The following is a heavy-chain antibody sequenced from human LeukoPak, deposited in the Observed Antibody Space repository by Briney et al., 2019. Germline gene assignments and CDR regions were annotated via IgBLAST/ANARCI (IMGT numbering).Heavy chain of an antibody. CDR1: GYTFTSYG. Sequence: ASVKVSCKASGYTFTSYGINWVRQATGQGLEWMGWMNPNSGNTGYAQKFQGRVTITRNTSISTAYMELSSLRSEDTAVYYCARGDSVAAAGTGPDYWGQGTLVTVSS. V-gene: IGHV1-8*03. CDR2: MNPNSGNT. CDR3: ARGDSVAAAGTGPDY. J-gene: IGHJ4*02. D-gene: IGHD6-13*01.